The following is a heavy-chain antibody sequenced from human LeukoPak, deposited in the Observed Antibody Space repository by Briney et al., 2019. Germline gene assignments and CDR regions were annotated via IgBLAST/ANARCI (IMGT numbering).Heavy chain of an antibody. CDR1: GGSVRDNY. Sequence: PSETLSLTCTVSGGSVRDNYWSWIRQPPGKGLEWIGRVYTGGSPNYNSSLKSRVALPLDTSRNQFSMNLTSVTAADTAVYFCARGSTFTGFDFWGQGALVTVSS. V-gene: IGHV4-4*07. D-gene: IGHD1-14*01. J-gene: IGHJ4*02. CDR2: VYTGGSP. CDR3: ARGSTFTGFDF.